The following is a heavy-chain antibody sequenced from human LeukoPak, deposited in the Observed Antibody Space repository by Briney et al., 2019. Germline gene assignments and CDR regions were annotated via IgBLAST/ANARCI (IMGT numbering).Heavy chain of an antibody. CDR3: ARDSSSPRVKYFQH. CDR2: IYYSGST. J-gene: IGHJ1*01. CDR1: GGSISSSSYY. D-gene: IGHD6-6*01. Sequence: SETLSLTCTVSGGSISSSSYYWGWIRQPPGKGLEWIGSIYYSGSTYYNPSLKSRVTISVDTSKNQFSLKLSSVTAADTAVYYCARDSSSPRVKYFQHWGQGTLVTVSS. V-gene: IGHV4-39*02.